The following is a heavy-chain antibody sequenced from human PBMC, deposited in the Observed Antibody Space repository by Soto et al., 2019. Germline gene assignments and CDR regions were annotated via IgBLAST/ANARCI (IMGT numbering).Heavy chain of an antibody. J-gene: IGHJ4*02. V-gene: IGHV4-31*03. D-gene: IGHD6-13*01. CDR1: GGSINSGGYY. CDR2: IFYSGST. Sequence: QVQLQESGPGLVKPSQTLSLICTVSGGSINSGGYYWNWIRQHPGKGLEWIGYIFYSGSTYYNPFLRSRVTISADTSENQFSLTLSSVTAADTAVYFCARGYRQSGHLSSWVFDYWGQGTLVNVSS. CDR3: ARGYRQSGHLSSWVFDY.